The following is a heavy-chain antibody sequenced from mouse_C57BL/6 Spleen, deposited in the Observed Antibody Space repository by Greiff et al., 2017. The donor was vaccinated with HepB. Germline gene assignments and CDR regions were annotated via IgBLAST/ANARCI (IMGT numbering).Heavy chain of an antibody. Sequence: EVHLVESGGGLVKPGGSLKLSCAASGFTFSSYAMSWVRQTPEKRLEWVATISDGGSYTYYPDNVKGRFTISRDNAKNNLYLQMSHLKSEDTAMYYCARDPGTCFDYWGQGTTLTVSS. V-gene: IGHV5-4*01. CDR2: ISDGGSYT. CDR3: ARDPGTCFDY. CDR1: GFTFSSYA. D-gene: IGHD4-1*01. J-gene: IGHJ2*01.